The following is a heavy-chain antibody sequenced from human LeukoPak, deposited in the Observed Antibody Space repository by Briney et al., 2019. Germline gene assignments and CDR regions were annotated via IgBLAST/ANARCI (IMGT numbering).Heavy chain of an antibody. V-gene: IGHV1-69*13. CDR3: AVGVRGSGSYQIWGHAFDI. D-gene: IGHD3-10*01. Sequence: ASVKVSCKASGYIFTSYYMHWVRQAPGQGLEWMGGIIPIFATADYAQKFQGRVTITADESTSTAYMELSSLKSEDTAVYYCAVGVRGSGSYQIWGHAFDIWGQGTMVTVSS. CDR1: GYIFTSYY. CDR2: IIPIFATA. J-gene: IGHJ3*02.